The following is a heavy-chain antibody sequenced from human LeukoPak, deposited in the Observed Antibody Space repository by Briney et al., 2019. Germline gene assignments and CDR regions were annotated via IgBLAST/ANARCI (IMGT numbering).Heavy chain of an antibody. Sequence: GGSLRLSCAASGFTFSGSGMHWVRQAPGKGLEWVAVISYDGSNKYYADSVKGRFNISRDNYKNTLYLQMNRLRAEDTAVYYCAKEAFDSSGSSDYWGQGTLVTVS. D-gene: IGHD3-22*01. CDR1: GFTFSGSG. CDR3: AKEAFDSSGSSDY. CDR2: ISYDGSNK. V-gene: IGHV3-30*18. J-gene: IGHJ4*02.